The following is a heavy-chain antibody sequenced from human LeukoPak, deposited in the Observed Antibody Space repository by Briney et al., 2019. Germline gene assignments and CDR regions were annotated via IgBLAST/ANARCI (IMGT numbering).Heavy chain of an antibody. J-gene: IGHJ4*02. V-gene: IGHV4-4*07. CDR3: AGEFTSDWFPRGYYDY. Sequence: SETLSLTCTVSGGSISTDYWSWIRQPVGKELEWIGRIYSGGTPYYNPSLRGRVTMSVDTSKNQISLRVKSVTAADTAVYYCAGEFTSDWFPRGYYDYWGQGTLVTVSS. CDR1: GGSISTDY. CDR2: IYSGGTP. D-gene: IGHD3-9*01.